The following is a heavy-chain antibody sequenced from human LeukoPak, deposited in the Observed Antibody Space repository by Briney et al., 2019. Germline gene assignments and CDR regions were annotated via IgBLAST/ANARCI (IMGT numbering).Heavy chain of an antibody. CDR3: ARGEWLLDPGDY. D-gene: IGHD5-24*01. V-gene: IGHV4-61*02. CDR1: GGSISSGSYY. J-gene: IGHJ4*02. CDR2: IYTSGST. Sequence: PSQTLSLTCTVSGGSISSGSYYWSWIRQPAGKGLEWIGRIYTSGSTNYNPSLKSRVTISVDTSKNQFSLKLSSVTAADTAVYYCARGEWLLDPGDYWGQGTLVTVSS.